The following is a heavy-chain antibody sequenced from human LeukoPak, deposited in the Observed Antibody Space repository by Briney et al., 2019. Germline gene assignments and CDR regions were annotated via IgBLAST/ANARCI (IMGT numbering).Heavy chain of an antibody. CDR3: ATREIITGTTSDY. CDR2: ISGSGGST. V-gene: IGHV3-23*01. CDR1: GFTFSSYA. J-gene: IGHJ4*02. D-gene: IGHD1-20*01. Sequence: GGSLRLSCAASGFTFSSYAMSWVRQAPGKGLEWVSAISGSGGSTYYADSVKGRFTISRDNSKNTLYLQMNSLRAEDTAVYYCATREIITGTTSDYWGQGTLVTVSS.